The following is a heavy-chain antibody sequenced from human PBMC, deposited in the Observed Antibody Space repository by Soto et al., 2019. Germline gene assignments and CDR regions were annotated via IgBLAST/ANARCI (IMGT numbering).Heavy chain of an antibody. D-gene: IGHD4-17*01. Sequence: QEQLVESGGGVVQPGRSLRLTCAGSGFTFSSYGMHWVRQAPGKGLEWVAIISYDGSNKYYADSVKGRFTISRDNSKNTLYLQMNSLRAEDTAVYYYAKTTGDYPLYWYFDLWGRGTLVTVSS. J-gene: IGHJ2*01. CDR2: ISYDGSNK. V-gene: IGHV3-30*18. CDR1: GFTFSSYG. CDR3: AKTTGDYPLYWYFDL.